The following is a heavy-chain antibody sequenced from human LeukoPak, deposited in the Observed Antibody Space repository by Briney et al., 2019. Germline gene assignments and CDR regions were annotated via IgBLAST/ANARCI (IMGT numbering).Heavy chain of an antibody. J-gene: IGHJ4*02. V-gene: IGHV3-20*04. D-gene: IGHD2-2*02. Sequence: GGALRLSCAASGFTFDDYGMSWVRQAPGKGLEWVSGINWNGGSTGYADSVKGRFTISRDNAKNSLYLQMNSLRAEDTALYYCARVASCSSTSCYTGSFDYWGRGTLVTVSS. CDR3: ARVASCSSTSCYTGSFDY. CDR1: GFTFDDYG. CDR2: INWNGGST.